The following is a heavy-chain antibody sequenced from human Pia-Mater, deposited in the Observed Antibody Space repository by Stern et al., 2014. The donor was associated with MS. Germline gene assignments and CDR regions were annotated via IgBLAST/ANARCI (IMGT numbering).Heavy chain of an antibody. CDR2: IIPVFGKA. V-gene: IGHV1-69*01. D-gene: IGHD3-22*01. Sequence: QVQLXQSGAEVKKPGSSVKVSCKASGGIFSSHATSWARQAPGQGLEWMGGIIPVFGKADYAQKFQGRITITADESTSTVYMELSSLKSEDTAVYYCAGGGGGRISMTTAVLYGLDVWGQGTTVTVS. CDR3: AGGGGGRISMTTAVLYGLDV. CDR1: GGIFSSHA. J-gene: IGHJ6*02.